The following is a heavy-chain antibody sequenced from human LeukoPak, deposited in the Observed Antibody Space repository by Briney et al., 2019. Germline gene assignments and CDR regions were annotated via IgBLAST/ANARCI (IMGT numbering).Heavy chain of an antibody. CDR3: ARGDSSSWYPLNYYYYYYMDV. CDR2: ISAYNGNT. CDR1: GYTFTSYG. V-gene: IGHV1-18*01. D-gene: IGHD6-13*01. Sequence: GASVKVSCTASGYTFTSYGISWVRQAPGQGLEWMGWISAYNGNTNYAQKLQGRVTMTTDTSTSTAYMELRSLRSDDTAVYYCARGDSSSWYPLNYYYYYYMDVWGKGTTVTVSS. J-gene: IGHJ6*03.